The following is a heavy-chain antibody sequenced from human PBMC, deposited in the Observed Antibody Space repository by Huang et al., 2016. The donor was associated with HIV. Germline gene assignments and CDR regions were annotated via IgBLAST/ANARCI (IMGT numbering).Heavy chain of an antibody. J-gene: IGHJ3*02. D-gene: IGHD1-1*01. CDR1: GGSFSGYY. CDR2: INHIGST. CDR3: ARERMMSWLDDHDAFDI. V-gene: IGHV4-34*01. Sequence: QVQLQQWGAGLLKPSETLSLTCAVYGGSFSGYYWSWIRQSPGKGLEWIGEINHIGSTNYNPSLKSRLTISVDTSKNQFSRKLSSVTAADTAVYYCARERMMSWLDDHDAFDIWGQGTMVTVSS.